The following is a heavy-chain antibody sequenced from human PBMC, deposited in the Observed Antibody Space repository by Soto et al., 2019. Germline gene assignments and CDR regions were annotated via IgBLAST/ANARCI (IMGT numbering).Heavy chain of an antibody. Sequence: SETLSLTCTVSGGSISIYYWSWIRQPPGKGLEWIGYIYHSGSTYYNPSLKSRVTISVDRSKNQFSLKLSSVTAADTAVYYCARAQDGDYDYWGQGTLVTVSS. D-gene: IGHD4-17*01. CDR1: GGSISIYY. J-gene: IGHJ4*02. CDR3: ARAQDGDYDY. CDR2: IYHSGST. V-gene: IGHV4-59*12.